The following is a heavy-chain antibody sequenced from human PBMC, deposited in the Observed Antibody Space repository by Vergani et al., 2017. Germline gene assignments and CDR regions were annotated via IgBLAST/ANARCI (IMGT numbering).Heavy chain of an antibody. D-gene: IGHD3-3*01. CDR3: ARSRGDTIFGVVIVNYYYGMDV. J-gene: IGHJ6*02. Sequence: QVQLQESGPGLVKPSETLSLTCTVSGGSISRYYWSWIRQPPGKGLEWIGYIYYSGSTNYNPSLKSRVTISVDTSKNQFSLKLSSVTAADTAVYYCARSRGDTIFGVVIVNYYYGMDVWGQGTTVTVSS. CDR2: IYYSGST. CDR1: GGSISRYY. V-gene: IGHV4-59*01.